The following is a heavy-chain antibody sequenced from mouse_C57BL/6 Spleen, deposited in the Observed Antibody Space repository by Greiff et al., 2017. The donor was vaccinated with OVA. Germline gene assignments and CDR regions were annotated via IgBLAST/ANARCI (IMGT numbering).Heavy chain of an antibody. J-gene: IGHJ4*01. Sequence: VQLQQSGAELVRPGSSVKLSCKASGYTFTSYWMDWVKQRPGQGLEWIGNIYPSDSETHYNQKFKDKATLTVDKSSSTAYMQLSSLTSEDSVVYFCATRGYGYDGGVGAMDYWGQGTSVTVSS. CDR1: GYTFTSYW. D-gene: IGHD2-2*01. CDR2: IYPSDSET. V-gene: IGHV1-61*01. CDR3: ATRGYGYDGGVGAMDY.